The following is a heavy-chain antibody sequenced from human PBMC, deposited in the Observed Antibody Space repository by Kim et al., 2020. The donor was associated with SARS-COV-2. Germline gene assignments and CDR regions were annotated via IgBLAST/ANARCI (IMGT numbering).Heavy chain of an antibody. J-gene: IGHJ6*02. CDR3: ARIPLYYDILTGYYHPRYYGMDV. Sequence: GGSLRLSCAASGFTFSSYSMNWVRQAPGKGLEWVSSISSSSSYIYYADSVKGRFTISRDNAKNSLYLQMNSLRAEDTAVYYCARIPLYYDILTGYYHPRYYGMDVWGQGTTVTVSS. CDR1: GFTFSSYS. CDR2: ISSSSSYI. V-gene: IGHV3-21*01. D-gene: IGHD3-9*01.